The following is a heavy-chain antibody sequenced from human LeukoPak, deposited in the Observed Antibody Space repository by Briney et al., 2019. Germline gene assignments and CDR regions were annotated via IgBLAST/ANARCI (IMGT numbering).Heavy chain of an antibody. J-gene: IGHJ4*02. CDR2: IYHSGST. CDR3: ARQDLREGQGY. Sequence: PSETLSLTCAVSGYSISSGYYWGWIRPPPGKGLEWIGSIYHSGSTYYNPSLKSRVTISVDTSKNQFSLKLSSVTAADTAVYYCARQDLREGQGYWGQGTLVTVSS. V-gene: IGHV4-38-2*01. CDR1: GYSISSGYY. D-gene: IGHD3-16*01.